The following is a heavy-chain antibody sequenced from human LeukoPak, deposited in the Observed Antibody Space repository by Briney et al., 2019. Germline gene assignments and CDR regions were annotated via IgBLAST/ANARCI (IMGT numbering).Heavy chain of an antibody. V-gene: IGHV3-48*01. CDR2: ISSSSSTI. J-gene: IGHJ3*02. CDR1: GFTFSSYS. Sequence: GGSLRLSCAASGFTFSSYSMNWVRQAPGKGLEWVSYISSSSSTIYYADSVKGRFTISRDNAKNSLYLQMNSLRAEDTAVYYCARQPVVPWDAFDIWGQGTTVTVSS. D-gene: IGHD2-15*01. CDR3: ARQPVVPWDAFDI.